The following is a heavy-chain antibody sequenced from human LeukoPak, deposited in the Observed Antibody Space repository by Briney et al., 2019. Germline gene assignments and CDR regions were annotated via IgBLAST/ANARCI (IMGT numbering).Heavy chain of an antibody. Sequence: ASVKVSCKASVYIFTGYYMHWVRQAPGQGLEWMGWINPNSGDTNYAQKFQGRGTMTRDTSISTAYMELSRLRSDDTAVYYCARDSQAFCSGVSCLNYFDYWGQGTLVTVSS. CDR3: ARDSQAFCSGVSCLNYFDY. CDR1: VYIFTGYY. CDR2: INPNSGDT. V-gene: IGHV1-2*02. J-gene: IGHJ4*02. D-gene: IGHD2-15*01.